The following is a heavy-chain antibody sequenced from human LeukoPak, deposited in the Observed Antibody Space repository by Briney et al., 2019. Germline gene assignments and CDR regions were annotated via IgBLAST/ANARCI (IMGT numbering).Heavy chain of an antibody. V-gene: IGHV4-38-2*02. CDR2: IYHSGST. J-gene: IGHJ3*02. CDR3: ARVRHLYYYDI. D-gene: IGHD3-22*01. CDR1: GYSISSGYY. Sequence: NPSETLSLTCTVSGYSISSGYYWGWIRQPPGKGLEWIGSIYHSGSTYYNPSLKSRVTISVDTSKNQFSLKLSSVTAADTAVYYCARVRHLYYYDIWGQGTMVTVSS.